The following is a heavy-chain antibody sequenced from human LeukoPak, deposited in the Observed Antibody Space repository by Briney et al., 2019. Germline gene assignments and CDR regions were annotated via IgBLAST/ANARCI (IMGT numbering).Heavy chain of an antibody. CDR3: ARLTYYYDSSAFGAAFDI. V-gene: IGHV4-59*01. J-gene: IGHJ3*02. CDR2: IFYSGST. D-gene: IGHD3-22*01. Sequence: SETLSLTCTVSGGSISSYYWSWIRQPPGKGLEWIGYIFYSGSTNYNPSLESRVTMSVDTSKNQFSLKLSSVTAADTAVYYCARLTYYYDSSAFGAAFDIWGQGTMVTVSS. CDR1: GGSISSYY.